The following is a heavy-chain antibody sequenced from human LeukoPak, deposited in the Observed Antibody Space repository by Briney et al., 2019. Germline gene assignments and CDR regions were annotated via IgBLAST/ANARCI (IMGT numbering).Heavy chain of an antibody. CDR1: GYTFTSYG. V-gene: IGHV7-4-1*02. CDR3: ARGYSSSWYSGTEH. Sequence: ASVKVSCKASGYTFTSYGISWVRQAPGQGLEWMGWINTNTGNPTYAQGFTGRFVFSLDTSVSTAYLQISSLKAEDTAVYYCARGYSSSWYSGTEHWGQGTLVTVSS. D-gene: IGHD6-13*01. J-gene: IGHJ1*01. CDR2: INTNTGNP.